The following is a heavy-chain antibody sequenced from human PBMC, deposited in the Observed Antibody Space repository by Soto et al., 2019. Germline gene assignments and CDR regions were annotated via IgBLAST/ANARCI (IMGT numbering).Heavy chain of an antibody. CDR3: ARQGFGQLHGLVDV. CDR2: IHHSGST. D-gene: IGHD3-10*01. V-gene: IGHV4-59*08. CDR1: GGSITSHY. J-gene: IGHJ6*02. Sequence: QVQLQESGPGLVKPSETLSLTCSVSGGSITSHYCSWFRQPPGKGLEWIGYIHHSGSTSYNPSLKSRVTMSGDTSKNQFSLKVSSVTAADTALYYCARQGFGQLHGLVDVWGPGTTVTVSS.